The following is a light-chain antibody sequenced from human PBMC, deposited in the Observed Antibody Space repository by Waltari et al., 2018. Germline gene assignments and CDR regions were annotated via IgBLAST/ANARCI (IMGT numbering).Light chain of an antibody. CDR1: QDIGNW. CDR2: AAS. V-gene: IGKV1D-12*01. J-gene: IGKJ4*01. Sequence: DIQMTQSPSSVSASVGDRVSLTCRASQDIGNWLAWYQHKPGKAPKLLIYAASKLQSGVPSRFSGQGLGTDFTLTIDSLQPEDFATYYCQQANSFPPGVTFGGGTKVE. CDR3: QQANSFPPGVT.